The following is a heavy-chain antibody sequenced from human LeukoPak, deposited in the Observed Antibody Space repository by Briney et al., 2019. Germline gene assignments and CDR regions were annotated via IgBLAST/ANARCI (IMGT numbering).Heavy chain of an antibody. CDR3: ARKVRGVMSWFDP. Sequence: GGSLRLSCAASGFTFSTYAMSWVRQAPGKGLEWVSAISGGGGTTYYADSVTGQFTISRDNSKNTMYLQMNSLRAEDTAVYYCARKVRGVMSWFDPWGQGTLVTVSS. J-gene: IGHJ5*02. CDR2: ISGGGGTT. D-gene: IGHD3-10*01. V-gene: IGHV3-23*01. CDR1: GFTFSTYA.